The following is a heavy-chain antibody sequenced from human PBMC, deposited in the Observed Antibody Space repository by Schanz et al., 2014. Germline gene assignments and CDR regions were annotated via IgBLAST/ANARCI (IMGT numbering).Heavy chain of an antibody. CDR2: INPTDGTS. D-gene: IGHD1-26*01. CDR1: GFTFTRYY. Sequence: QMQLLQSGAEVKKPGAPVRLPCKTSGFTFTRYYMHWVRQAPGQGLEWKGIINPTDGTSTYAQKFQGRVTMTRDTSTSTVYVELSSLRSEDTAVYYCAKGRGSYGDGFDIWGQGTMVTVSS. J-gene: IGHJ3*02. V-gene: IGHV1-46*01. CDR3: AKGRGSYGDGFDI.